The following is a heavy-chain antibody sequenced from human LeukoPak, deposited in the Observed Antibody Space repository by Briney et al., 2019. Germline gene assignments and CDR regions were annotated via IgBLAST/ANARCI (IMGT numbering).Heavy chain of an antibody. J-gene: IGHJ4*02. CDR1: GFTFSNVW. D-gene: IGHD3-22*01. V-gene: IGHV3-15*07. CDR3: AKVKEDRYYNSRGFYLDY. Sequence: GGSLRLSCAASGFTFSNVWMNWVRQAPGKGLEWVGRIRSKTHGEAIDYAAPVRGRFTISRDDSKNTLYLQLNSLKTEDTAVYYCAKVKEDRYYNSRGFYLDYWGQGTLVTVSS. CDR2: IRSKTHGEAI.